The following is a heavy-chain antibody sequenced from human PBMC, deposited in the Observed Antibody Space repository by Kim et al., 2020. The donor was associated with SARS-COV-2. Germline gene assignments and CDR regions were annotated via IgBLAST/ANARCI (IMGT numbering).Heavy chain of an antibody. V-gene: IGHV3-30*18. CDR2: ISYDGSNK. CDR3: AKHVGLDRQKKTSSDAFDI. J-gene: IGHJ3*02. CDR1: GFTFSSYG. Sequence: GGSLRLSCAASGFTFSSYGMHWVRQAQGKGLEWVAVISYDGSNKYYADSVKGRFTISRDNSKNTLYLQMNSLRAEDTAVYYCAKHVGLDRQKKTSSDAFDIWGQGTMVTVSS. D-gene: IGHD1-1*01.